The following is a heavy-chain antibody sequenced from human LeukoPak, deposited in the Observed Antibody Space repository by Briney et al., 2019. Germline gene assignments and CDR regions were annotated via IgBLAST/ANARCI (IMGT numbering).Heavy chain of an antibody. CDR1: GFTFSSYS. V-gene: IGHV3-21*01. D-gene: IGHD4/OR15-4a*01. CDR2: ISSSSSYI. J-gene: IGHJ4*02. Sequence: GRSPRLSCAASGFTFSSYSMNWVRQAPGKGLEWVSSISSSSSYIYYADSVKGRFTISRDNAKNSLYLQMNSLRAEDTAVYYCARDTDYGIDYWGQGTLVTVSS. CDR3: ARDTDYGIDY.